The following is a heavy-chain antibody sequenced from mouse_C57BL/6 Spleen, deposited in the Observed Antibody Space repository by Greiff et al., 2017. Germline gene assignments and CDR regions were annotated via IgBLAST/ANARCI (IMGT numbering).Heavy chain of an antibody. Sequence: VQLQQSGPGLVKPSQSLSLTCSVTGYSITSGYYWNWIRQFPGNKLEWMGYISYDGSNNYNPSLKNRISITRDTSKNQFFLKLNSVTTEYTATYYCARRLLHFDYWGQGTTLTVSS. D-gene: IGHD2-3*01. CDR1: GYSITSGYY. J-gene: IGHJ2*01. CDR2: ISYDGSN. CDR3: ARRLLHFDY. V-gene: IGHV3-6*01.